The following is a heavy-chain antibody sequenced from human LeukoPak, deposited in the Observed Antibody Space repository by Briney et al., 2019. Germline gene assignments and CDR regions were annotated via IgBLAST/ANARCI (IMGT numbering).Heavy chain of an antibody. CDR2: IYNSGTT. J-gene: IGHJ4*02. CDR3: ATYEQQLAFDN. Sequence: SETLSLTCTVSGDSISGSYWNWIRQPPGKGLEWIGNIYNSGTTDYNPSLKSRVTISLDTSKNQISLKLNSVTAADTAVYYCATYEQQLAFDNWGQGTPVTVSS. CDR1: GDSISGSY. V-gene: IGHV4-59*12. D-gene: IGHD6-13*01.